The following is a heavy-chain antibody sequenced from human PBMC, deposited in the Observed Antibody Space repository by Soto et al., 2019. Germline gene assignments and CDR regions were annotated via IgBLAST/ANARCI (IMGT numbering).Heavy chain of an antibody. CDR2: ISASSSYI. CDR3: ARGGPSGSYPS. CDR1: GFSFSSYN. Sequence: PGGSLRLSCAASGFSFSSYNMHWVRQAPGKGLEWVSSISASSSYIYYADSMKGRFTISRDNAKNSLYLQMNSLTAEDTALYYCARGGPSGSYPSWGQGTLVTVSS. V-gene: IGHV3-21*01. D-gene: IGHD1-26*01. J-gene: IGHJ4*02.